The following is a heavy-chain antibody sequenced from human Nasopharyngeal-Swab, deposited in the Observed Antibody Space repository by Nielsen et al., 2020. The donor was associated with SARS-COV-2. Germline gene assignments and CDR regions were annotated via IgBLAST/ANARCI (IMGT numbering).Heavy chain of an antibody. CDR1: GGSISSYY. V-gene: IGHV4-59*01. CDR2: IYYSGST. Sequence: TLSLTCTVSGGSISSYYWSWIRQPPGKGLEWIGYIYYSGSTNYNPSLKSRVTISVDTSKNQFSLKLSSVTAADTAVYYCARATAIQDFWSGYYSPRNFDYWGQGTLVTVSS. D-gene: IGHD3-3*01. J-gene: IGHJ4*02. CDR3: ARATAIQDFWSGYYSPRNFDY.